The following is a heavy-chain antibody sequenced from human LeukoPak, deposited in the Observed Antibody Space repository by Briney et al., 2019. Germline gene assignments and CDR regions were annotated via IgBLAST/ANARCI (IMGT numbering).Heavy chain of an antibody. J-gene: IGHJ4*02. CDR3: AKGRLGTATTALDY. V-gene: IGHV3-23*01. CDR2: VSGSTIISA. CDR1: GFTFSSYA. Sequence: PGGSLRLSCAASGFTFSSYAMTWVRQAPGKGLEWVSTVSGSTIISAYYAVSVKGRFTISRDNSKNTLYLQMNSLRAEDTAVYYCAKGRLGTATTALDYWGQGTLVTVSS. D-gene: IGHD4-17*01.